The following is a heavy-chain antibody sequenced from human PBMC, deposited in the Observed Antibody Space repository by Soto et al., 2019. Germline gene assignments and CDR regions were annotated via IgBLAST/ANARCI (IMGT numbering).Heavy chain of an antibody. J-gene: IGHJ4*02. V-gene: IGHV1-2*04. CDR1: GYTFTGYY. CDR3: ARGPRINMVRGVIIRAGHFDY. D-gene: IGHD3-10*01. Sequence: QVQLVQSGAEVKKPGASVKVSCKASGYTFTGYYMHWVRQAPGQGLEWMGWINPNSGGTNYAQKLQGWVTMTRDTSISTPYMELSRLRSDDTAVYCCARGPRINMVRGVIIRAGHFDYWGQGTLVTVSS. CDR2: INPNSGGT.